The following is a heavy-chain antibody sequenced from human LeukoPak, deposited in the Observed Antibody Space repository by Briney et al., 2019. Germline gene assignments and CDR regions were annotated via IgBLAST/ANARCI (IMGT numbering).Heavy chain of an antibody. D-gene: IGHD5-24*01. CDR2: ISGSGDST. Sequence: GGSLRLSCAASGFTFSSNGMNWVRQAPGKGLEWVSGISGSGDSTYFADSVKGRFTISRDNSKNTLYLQMNSLRAEDTAVYYCARGEWLDYWGQGTLVTVSS. J-gene: IGHJ4*02. CDR3: ARGEWLDY. CDR1: GFTFSSNG. V-gene: IGHV3-23*01.